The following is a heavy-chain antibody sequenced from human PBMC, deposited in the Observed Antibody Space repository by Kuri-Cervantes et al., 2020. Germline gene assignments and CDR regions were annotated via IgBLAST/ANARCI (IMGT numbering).Heavy chain of an antibody. V-gene: IGHV3-48*04. D-gene: IGHD1-1*01. CDR1: GFTFSSYR. CDR3: AGVRIDYYHYMDV. CDR2: ISSSSSTI. Sequence: GGSLRLSCAASGFTFSSYRMSWVRQAPGKGLEWVSYISSSSSTIYYADSVKGRFTISRDNAKNSLYLQMNSLRAEDTAVYYCAGVRIDYYHYMDVWGKGTTVTVSS. J-gene: IGHJ6*03.